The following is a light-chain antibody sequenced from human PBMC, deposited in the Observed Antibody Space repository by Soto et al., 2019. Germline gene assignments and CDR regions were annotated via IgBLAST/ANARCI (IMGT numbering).Light chain of an antibody. CDR3: QQYNSSPWT. CDR2: KAS. CDR1: QAISTW. Sequence: IQMTQSPSTLSASVGDRVTITCRASQAISTWLAWYQQKPGKAPRLLIYKASTLESGGPSGFSGSGSGTECTLTISSLQPDDFATYYCQQYNSSPWTFGPGTQVE. V-gene: IGKV1-5*03. J-gene: IGKJ1*01.